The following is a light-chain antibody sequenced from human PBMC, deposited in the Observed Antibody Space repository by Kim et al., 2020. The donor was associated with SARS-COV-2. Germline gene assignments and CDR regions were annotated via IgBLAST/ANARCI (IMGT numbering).Light chain of an antibody. Sequence: SVSPREGPTLSCRASQGVSSNLAWYQQKPGQAPRLLIYGASTRATGIPARFSGGGSGTEFILSIISLQSDDFAVYYCQQYHDWPYTFGQGTKLEI. CDR3: QQYHDWPYT. CDR1: QGVSSN. V-gene: IGKV3-15*01. CDR2: GAS. J-gene: IGKJ2*01.